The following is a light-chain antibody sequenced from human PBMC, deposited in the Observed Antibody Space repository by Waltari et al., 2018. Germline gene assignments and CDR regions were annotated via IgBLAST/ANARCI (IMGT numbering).Light chain of an antibody. CDR1: QHILGH. CDR3: QQTYSTPYT. J-gene: IGKJ2*01. CDR2: TAS. Sequence: TCRASQHILGHLNWFQQRPGRPPKLLIHTASSLQSGVPSRFSGSGSGTHFTLTITSLQPEDFATYFCQQTYSTPYTFGQGTKVDIK. V-gene: IGKV1-39*01.